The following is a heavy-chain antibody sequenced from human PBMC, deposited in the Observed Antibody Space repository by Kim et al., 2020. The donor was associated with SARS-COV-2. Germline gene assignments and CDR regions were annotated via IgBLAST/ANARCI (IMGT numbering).Heavy chain of an antibody. V-gene: IGHV4-31*03. D-gene: IGHD3-16*01. Sequence: SETLSLTCTVSGGSISSGGYYWSWIRQHPRKGLEWIGYIYYSGSTYYNPSLKSRVTISVDTSKNQFSLKLSSVTAADTAVYYCATWGDNAFDIWGQGTMVTVSS. CDR3: ATWGDNAFDI. CDR2: IYYSGST. CDR1: GGSISSGGYY. J-gene: IGHJ3*02.